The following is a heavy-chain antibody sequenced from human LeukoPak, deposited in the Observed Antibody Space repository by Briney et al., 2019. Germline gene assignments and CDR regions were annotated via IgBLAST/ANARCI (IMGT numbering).Heavy chain of an antibody. D-gene: IGHD3-9*01. CDR1: GFTFSSYS. J-gene: IGHJ4*02. CDR3: ARWDDLFLIDF. Sequence: GGSLRLSCAASGFTFSSYSMNWVRQAPGKGLEWVSSISTSSSSKYYADSVKGRFTVSRDNAKNSLDLQMNSLRAEDTAVYYCARWDDLFLIDFWGQGTLVTVSS. V-gene: IGHV3-21*01. CDR2: ISTSSSSK.